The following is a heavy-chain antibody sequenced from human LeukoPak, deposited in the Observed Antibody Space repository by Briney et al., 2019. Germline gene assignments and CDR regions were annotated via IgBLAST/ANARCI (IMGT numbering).Heavy chain of an antibody. Sequence: GGSLRLSCAASGFTVSNNYMSWVRQAPGKGLEWVAFIRYDGSNKYYADSVKGRFTISRDNSKNTLYLQMNSLRAEDTAVYYCAKVGDSGYGLEYYYYYMDVWGKGTTVTVSS. CDR3: AKVGDSGYGLEYYYYYMDV. J-gene: IGHJ6*03. CDR2: IRYDGSNK. D-gene: IGHD5-12*01. V-gene: IGHV3-30*02. CDR1: GFTVSNNY.